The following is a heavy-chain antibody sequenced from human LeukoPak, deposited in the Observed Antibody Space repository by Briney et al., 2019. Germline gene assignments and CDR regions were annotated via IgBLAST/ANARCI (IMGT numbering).Heavy chain of an antibody. CDR1: GFTFSNYE. Sequence: GGSLRLSCAASGFTFSNYEMNWVRQAPGKGLEWVSYISGSGSTTYYADSVKGRFTISTDNSKNTLYLQMNSLRAEDTAVYYCAKYNYYGSGSYYNDFDYWGQGTLVTVSS. D-gene: IGHD3-10*01. CDR2: ISGSGSTT. V-gene: IGHV3-23*01. J-gene: IGHJ4*02. CDR3: AKYNYYGSGSYYNDFDY.